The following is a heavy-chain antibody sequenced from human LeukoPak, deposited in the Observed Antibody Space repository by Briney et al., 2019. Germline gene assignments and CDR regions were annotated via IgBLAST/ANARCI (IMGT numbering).Heavy chain of an antibody. Sequence: GGSLRLSCAASGFTFSSYWMSWVRQAPGKGLEWVANIKQDGSEKYYVDSVKGRFTISRDNAKNSLYLQMNSLRAEDTAVYYCARADVVVPAAAYDYYYGMDVWGQGTTVTVSS. V-gene: IGHV3-7*01. J-gene: IGHJ6*02. D-gene: IGHD2-2*01. CDR2: IKQDGSEK. CDR3: ARADVVVPAAAYDYYYGMDV. CDR1: GFTFSSYW.